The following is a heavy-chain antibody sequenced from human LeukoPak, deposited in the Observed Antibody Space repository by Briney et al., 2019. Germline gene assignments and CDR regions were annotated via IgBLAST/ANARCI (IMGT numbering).Heavy chain of an antibody. CDR2: INTNTGNP. CDR3: ARDKRSLYYYYMDV. V-gene: IGHV7-4-1*02. J-gene: IGHJ6*03. CDR1: GYTFTSYA. Sequence: GASVKVSCKASGYTFTSYAMNWVRQAPGQGLEWMGWINTNTGNPTYAQGFTGRFVFSLDTSVSTAYLQISSLKAEDTAVYYCARDKRSLYYYYMDVWGKGTTVTVSS.